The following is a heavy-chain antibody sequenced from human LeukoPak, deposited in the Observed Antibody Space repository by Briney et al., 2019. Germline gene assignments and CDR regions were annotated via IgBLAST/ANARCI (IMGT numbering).Heavy chain of an antibody. J-gene: IGHJ6*03. CDR2: INFDGSST. Sequence: GGSLRLSCAGSGFTFSSYWMHWVRQAPGKGLVWVSRINFDGSSTSYADSVKGRFTISRDNTKNTLYLQMNSLRAEDTAVYYCARSLNYHDISGYPEYYYYYYMDVRGKGTTVTVSS. V-gene: IGHV3-74*01. CDR1: GFTFSSYW. D-gene: IGHD3-22*01. CDR3: ARSLNYHDISGYPEYYYYYYMDV.